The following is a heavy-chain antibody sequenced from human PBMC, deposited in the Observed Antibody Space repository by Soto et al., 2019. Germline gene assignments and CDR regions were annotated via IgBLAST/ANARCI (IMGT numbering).Heavy chain of an antibody. CDR1: GFTFSSYG. J-gene: IGHJ6*03. D-gene: IGHD4-4*01. CDR3: ARDDYTTVPNYYYYYMDV. CDR2: IWYDGSNK. Sequence: GGSLRLSCAASGFTFSSYGMHWVRQAPGKGLEWVAVIWYDGSNKYYADSVKGRFTISRDNSKNTLYLQMNSLRAEDTAVYYCARDDYTTVPNYYYYYMDVWGKGTTVTVSS. V-gene: IGHV3-33*01.